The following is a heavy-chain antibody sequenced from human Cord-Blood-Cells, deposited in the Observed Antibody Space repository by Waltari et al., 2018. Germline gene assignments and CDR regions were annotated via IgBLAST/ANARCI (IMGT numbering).Heavy chain of an antibody. J-gene: IGHJ3*02. D-gene: IGHD3-22*01. Sequence: QVQLQESGPGLVKPSETLSLTCAVSGYSISSGYYWGWIRQPPGKGLEWIGSIYHSGSTYYNPSLKSRVTISVDPSKNQFSLKLSSVTAADTAVYYCARDGPLYYYDSSGYSGAFDIWGQGTMVTVSS. CDR1: GYSISSGYY. CDR3: ARDGPLYYYDSSGYSGAFDI. V-gene: IGHV4-38-2*02. CDR2: IYHSGST.